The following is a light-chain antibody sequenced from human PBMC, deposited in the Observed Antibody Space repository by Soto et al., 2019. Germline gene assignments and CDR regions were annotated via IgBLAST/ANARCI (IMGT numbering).Light chain of an antibody. Sequence: EIVLTQSPATLSLSPGERATLSCRASQSVSSYLAWYQQKPGQAPRLLIYDASNRATGIPARFSGSGSGTDITLTISSLEPEYLAVYYCQQRSNWPPFTFGPGTKVDIK. J-gene: IGKJ3*01. CDR2: DAS. V-gene: IGKV3-11*01. CDR1: QSVSSY. CDR3: QQRSNWPPFT.